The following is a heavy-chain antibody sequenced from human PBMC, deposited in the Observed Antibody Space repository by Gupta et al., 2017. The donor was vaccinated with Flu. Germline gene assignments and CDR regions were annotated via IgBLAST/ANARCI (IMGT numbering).Heavy chain of an antibody. J-gene: IGHJ3*01. CDR3: VGSDRAEAFDF. CDR2: IKSETDVGAT. D-gene: IGHD1-26*01. CDR1: GFTFAKAW. Sequence: EVQLVESGGGLVEPGGSLGLSCATSGFTFAKAWMSWVRQVPGKGLEWVARIKSETDVGATDYTVPVKGRFAISRDDSKNTLYLKMNSLKTEDTGVYYCVGSDRAEAFDFWGQGTMVTVSS. V-gene: IGHV3-15*01.